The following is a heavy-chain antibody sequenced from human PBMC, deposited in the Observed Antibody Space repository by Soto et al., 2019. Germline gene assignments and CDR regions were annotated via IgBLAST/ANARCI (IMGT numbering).Heavy chain of an antibody. D-gene: IGHD3-10*01. V-gene: IGHV1-69*02. CDR3: ARGPSGEFGSSSRWFDP. CDR2: IIPILGIA. J-gene: IGHJ5*02. CDR1: GGTFSSYT. Sequence: SVKVSCKASGGTFSSYTVSWVRQAPGQGLEWMGRIIPILGIANYAQKFQGRVTITADKSTSTAYMELSSLRSEDTAVYYCARGPSGEFGSSSRWFDPWGQGTLVTVSS.